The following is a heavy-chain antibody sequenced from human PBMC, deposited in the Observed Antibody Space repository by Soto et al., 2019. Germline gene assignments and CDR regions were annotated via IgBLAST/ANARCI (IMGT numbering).Heavy chain of an antibody. Sequence: SETLSLTCTVSGGSISSYYWSWIRQPPGKGREWIGYIYYSGSTNYNPSLKSRVTISVDTSKNQFSLKLSSVTAADTAVYYCARAGSCTNGVCYSVYAFDIWGQGTMVTVSS. CDR1: GGSISSYY. D-gene: IGHD2-8*01. J-gene: IGHJ3*02. CDR3: ARAGSCTNGVCYSVYAFDI. V-gene: IGHV4-59*01. CDR2: IYYSGST.